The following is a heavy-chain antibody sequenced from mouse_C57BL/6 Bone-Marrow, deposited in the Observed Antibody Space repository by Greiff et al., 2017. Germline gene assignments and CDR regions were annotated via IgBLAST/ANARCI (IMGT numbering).Heavy chain of an antibody. V-gene: IGHV5-17*01. CDR3: ARSTTVVSPVAY. CDR2: ISSGSSTI. Sequence: EVMLVESGGGLVKPGGSLKLSCAASGFTFSDYGMHWVRQAPEKGLEWVAYISSGSSTIYYADTVKGRFTFSRDNATNTLFLQMTSLRSEDTAMYYCARSTTVVSPVAYWGQGTLVTVSA. D-gene: IGHD1-1*01. CDR1: GFTFSDYG. J-gene: IGHJ3*01.